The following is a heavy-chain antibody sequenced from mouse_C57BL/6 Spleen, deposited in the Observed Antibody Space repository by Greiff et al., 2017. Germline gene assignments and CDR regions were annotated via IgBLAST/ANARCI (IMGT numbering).Heavy chain of an antibody. CDR3: ARAAQATWDWFAY. Sequence: QVQLKQPGAELVKPGASVQLSCKASVYTFTSYWMHWVKQRPGQGLAWIGMIRHNSGSTNYNERFKSKATLTVDKSSSTAYMQLSSLTSEDSAVYYCARAAQATWDWFAYWGQGTLVTVSA. D-gene: IGHD3-2*02. CDR2: IRHNSGST. J-gene: IGHJ3*01. CDR1: VYTFTSYW. V-gene: IGHV1-64*01.